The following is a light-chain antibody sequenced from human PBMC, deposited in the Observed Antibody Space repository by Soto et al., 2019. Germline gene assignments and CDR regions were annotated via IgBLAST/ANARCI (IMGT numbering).Light chain of an antibody. CDR2: DAS. Sequence: EIGWTQSPATLSLSPGERATLSCRASQSVSSYLAWYQQKPGQAPRLLIYDASNRATGIPARFSGSGSGTDFTLTISRLEPEDFAVYYCQQYGSSRWTFGQGTKVDIK. J-gene: IGKJ1*01. V-gene: IGKV3-20*01. CDR3: QQYGSSRWT. CDR1: QSVSSY.